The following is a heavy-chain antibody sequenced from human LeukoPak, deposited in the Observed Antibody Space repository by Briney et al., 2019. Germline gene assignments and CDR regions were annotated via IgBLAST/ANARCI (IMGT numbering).Heavy chain of an antibody. CDR3: AKDQGGSYQGTYYYYGMDV. CDR2: INSDGSST. CDR1: GFTFSSYW. J-gene: IGHJ6*02. V-gene: IGHV3-74*01. Sequence: PGGSLRLSCAASGFTFSSYWMHWVRQAPGKGLVWVSRINSDGSSTSYADSVKGRFTISRDNAKNTLYLQMNSLRAEDTAVYYCAKDQGGSYQGTYYYYGMDVWGQGTTVTVSS. D-gene: IGHD1-26*01.